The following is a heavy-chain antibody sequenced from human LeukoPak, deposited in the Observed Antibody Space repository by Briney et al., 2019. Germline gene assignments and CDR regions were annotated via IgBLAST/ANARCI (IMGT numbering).Heavy chain of an antibody. CDR2: IKPNSGGT. J-gene: IGHJ4*02. Sequence: ASVKVSCKASGYTFSDYFIHWVRQAPGQGLEWMGWIKPNSGGTSYAQKFQGRVTMTRDTSISAAYLELTGLSSDDTAMYYCARAGVIGTDSQPLDYWGQGTLVTVSS. CDR3: ARAGVIGTDSQPLDY. D-gene: IGHD2-21*01. CDR1: GYTFSDYF. V-gene: IGHV1-2*02.